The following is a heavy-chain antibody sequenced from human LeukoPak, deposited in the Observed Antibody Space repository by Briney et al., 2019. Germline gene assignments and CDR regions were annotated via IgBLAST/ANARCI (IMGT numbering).Heavy chain of an antibody. V-gene: IGHV3-30-3*01. CDR3: ARGAKIYGSGTHPGY. D-gene: IGHD3-10*01. Sequence: GGSLRLSCAASGFTFSSYAMHWVRQAPGKGLEWVAVISYDGSNKYYADSVKGRFTISRDNSTNTLYLQMNSLRAEDTAVYYCARGAKIYGSGTHPGYWGQGTLVTVSS. J-gene: IGHJ4*02. CDR1: GFTFSSYA. CDR2: ISYDGSNK.